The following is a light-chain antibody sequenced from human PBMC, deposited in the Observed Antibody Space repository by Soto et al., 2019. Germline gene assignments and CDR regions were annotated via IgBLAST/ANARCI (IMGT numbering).Light chain of an antibody. Sequence: QSVLTQPPSASGTPGQRVTISCSGSSSNLGSNTVNWYQQLPGTAPKLLIYSNNQRPSGVPDRFSGSKSGTSASLAISGLQSEDEADYYCAAWDDSLNVFYDFGTGTKVTVL. V-gene: IGLV1-44*01. CDR2: SNN. CDR3: AAWDDSLNVFYD. CDR1: SSNLGSNT. J-gene: IGLJ1*01.